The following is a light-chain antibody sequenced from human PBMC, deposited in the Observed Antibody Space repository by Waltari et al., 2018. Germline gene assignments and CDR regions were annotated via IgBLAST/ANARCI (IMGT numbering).Light chain of an antibody. V-gene: IGKV4-1*01. CDR3: QQYYSTPYP. J-gene: IGKJ2*01. CDR2: WAS. CDR1: QSVLYSSNNKNY. Sequence: DIVMTQSPDSLAVSLGERATSNCKSSQSVLYSSNNKNYLAWYQQKPGQPPKLLIYWASTWESGVPDRFSGSGSGTDFTLTISSLQAEDVAVYYCQQYYSTPYPFGQGTKLEIK.